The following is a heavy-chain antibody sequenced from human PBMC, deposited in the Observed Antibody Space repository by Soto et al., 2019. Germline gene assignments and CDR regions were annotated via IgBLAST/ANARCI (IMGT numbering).Heavy chain of an antibody. CDR2: IRSKANSYAT. CDR3: TSVSSGSDPYYYYYYGMDV. V-gene: IGHV3-73*02. D-gene: IGHD3-10*01. Sequence: EVQLVESGGGLVQPGGSLKLSCAASGFTFSGSAMHWVRQASGKGLEWVGRIRSKANSYATAYAASVKGRFTISRDDSKNTAYLQMNSMKTEDTAVYYCTSVSSGSDPYYYYYYGMDVWGQGTTVTVSS. CDR1: GFTFSGSA. J-gene: IGHJ6*02.